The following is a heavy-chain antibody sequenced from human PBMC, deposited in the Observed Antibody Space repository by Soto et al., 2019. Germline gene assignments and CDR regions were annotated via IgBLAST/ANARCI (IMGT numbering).Heavy chain of an antibody. CDR2: IYWDDDK. V-gene: IGHV2-5*02. CDR1: GFSLITSGMG. D-gene: IGHD2-8*02. Sequence: SLPKLVNPTQTLALTFTFSGFSLITSGMGVGWIRQPPGRALEWLALIYWDDDKFYSPSLKDRLTITKDPSKDQVVLIMTNVDPVDTATYYCAHRVTWRPSHWCLGWFDTWGEGTLVTVYS. CDR3: AHRVTWRPSHWCLGWFDT. J-gene: IGHJ5*01.